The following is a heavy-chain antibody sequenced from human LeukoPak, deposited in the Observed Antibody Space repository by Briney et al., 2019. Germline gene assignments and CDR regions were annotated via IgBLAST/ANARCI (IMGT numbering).Heavy chain of an antibody. Sequence: GGSLRLSCAASGFTFSTYVMSWVRQAPGKGLEWVSGISGSGDNTYYADSVKGRFTISRDDSKNTLHLQMNSLRAEDTAVYYCAKGSGYDTDFDYWGQGTLATVSS. V-gene: IGHV3-23*01. D-gene: IGHD3-9*01. CDR1: GFTFSTYV. CDR3: AKGSGYDTDFDY. CDR2: ISGSGDNT. J-gene: IGHJ4*02.